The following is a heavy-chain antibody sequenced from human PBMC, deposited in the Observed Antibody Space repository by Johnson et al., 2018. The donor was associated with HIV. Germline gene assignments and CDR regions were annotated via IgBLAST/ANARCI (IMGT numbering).Heavy chain of an antibody. CDR2: ISYDGSNK. J-gene: IGHJ3*02. Sequence: QMQLVESGGGVVQPGRSLRLSCAASGFTFSSYAMHWVRQAPGKGLEWVAVISYDGSNKYYADSVKGRFTISRDNSKNTLYLQMNNLREEDTAGYYCAKNFGKILAAGGLEVGDAFDIWGQGTMVTVSS. V-gene: IGHV3-30*14. CDR3: AKNFGKILAAGGLEVGDAFDI. CDR1: GFTFSSYA. D-gene: IGHD6-13*01.